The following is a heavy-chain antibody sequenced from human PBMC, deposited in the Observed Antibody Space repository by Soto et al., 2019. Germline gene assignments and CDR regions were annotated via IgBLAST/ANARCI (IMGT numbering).Heavy chain of an antibody. V-gene: IGHV1-69*01. CDR2: IIPIFGTA. D-gene: IGHD5-18*01. Sequence: QVQLVQSGAEVKKPGSSVKVSCKASGGTFSSYAISWVRQAPGQGLEWMGGIIPIFGTANYAQKFQGRVTITADESTSTAYMELSSLRSEDTAVYYCARDSSGYSYGHGFYYYYGMDVWGQGTTVTVSS. J-gene: IGHJ6*02. CDR3: ARDSSGYSYGHGFYYYYGMDV. CDR1: GGTFSSYA.